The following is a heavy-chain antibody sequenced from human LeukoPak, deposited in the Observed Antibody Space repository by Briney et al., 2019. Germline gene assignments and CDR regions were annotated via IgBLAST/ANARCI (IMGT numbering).Heavy chain of an antibody. D-gene: IGHD6-13*01. V-gene: IGHV3-74*01. CDR1: GFTFSSYW. CDR2: INSDGTII. Sequence: QPGGSLRLSCAASGFTFSSYWMHWVRQAPGKGLVWVSRINSDGTIIGYADSVKGRFTISRDNAKNTLYLQVNSLRVEDTAVYYCARVWRQQVVNGAFDLWGQGTMVTVSS. CDR3: ARVWRQQVVNGAFDL. J-gene: IGHJ3*01.